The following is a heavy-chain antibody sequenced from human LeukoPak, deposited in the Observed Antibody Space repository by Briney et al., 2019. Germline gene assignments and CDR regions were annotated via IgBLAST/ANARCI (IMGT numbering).Heavy chain of an antibody. CDR1: GYTFTSYG. J-gene: IGHJ3*02. CDR2: ISAYNGNT. D-gene: IGHD1-26*01. V-gene: IGHV1-18*01. CDR3: ARDSWDMAGYAFDI. Sequence: GASVKVSCKASGYTFTSYGISWVRQAPGQGLEWMGWISAYNGNTNCAQKLQGRATMTTDTSTSTAYMELRSLRSDDTAVYYCARDSWDMAGYAFDIWGQGTMVTVSS.